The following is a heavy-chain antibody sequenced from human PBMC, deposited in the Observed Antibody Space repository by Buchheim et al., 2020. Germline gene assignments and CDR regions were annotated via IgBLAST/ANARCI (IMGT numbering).Heavy chain of an antibody. V-gene: IGHV3-48*03. D-gene: IGHD2-2*01. CDR1: GFTFSSYE. J-gene: IGHJ6*02. CDR2: ISSSGSTI. Sequence: EVQLVESGGGLVQPGGSLRLSCAASGFTFSSYEMNWVRQAPGKGLEWVSYISSSGSTIYYADSVKGRFTISRDNATNSLYLQMNSLRAEDTAVYYCARGSDIVVVPAAGMDVWGQGTT. CDR3: ARGSDIVVVPAAGMDV.